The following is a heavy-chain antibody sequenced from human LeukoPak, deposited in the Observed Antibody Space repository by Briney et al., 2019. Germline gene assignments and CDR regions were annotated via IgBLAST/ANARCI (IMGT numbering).Heavy chain of an antibody. Sequence: PSETLSLTCAVYGGSFSGYYWSWIRQPPGKGLEWIGEINHSGSTNYNPSLKSRVTISVDTSKNQFSLKLSSVTAADTAVYYCARHARDYGDPETYYYYGMDVWGQGTTVTVSS. CDR3: ARHARDYGDPETYYYYGMDV. CDR1: GGSFSGYY. V-gene: IGHV4-34*01. D-gene: IGHD4-17*01. J-gene: IGHJ6*02. CDR2: INHSGST.